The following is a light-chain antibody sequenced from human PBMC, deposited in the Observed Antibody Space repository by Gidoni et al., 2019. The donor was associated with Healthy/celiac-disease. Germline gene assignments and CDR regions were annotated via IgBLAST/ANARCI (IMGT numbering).Light chain of an antibody. Sequence: SYELTQPPSVSVSPGQTASITCSGDKLGDKYACWYQQKPGQSPVLVIYQDSKRPSGIPERFSGSNSGNTATLTISGTQAMDEADYYCQAWDSSTAVYVFGTGTEVTVL. V-gene: IGLV3-1*01. J-gene: IGLJ1*01. CDR2: QDS. CDR3: QAWDSSTAVYV. CDR1: KLGDKY.